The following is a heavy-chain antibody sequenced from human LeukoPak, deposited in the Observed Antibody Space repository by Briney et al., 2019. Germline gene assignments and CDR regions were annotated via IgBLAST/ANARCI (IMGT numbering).Heavy chain of an antibody. CDR2: IYHSGST. D-gene: IGHD5-18*01. CDR1: GVSISTSRYY. J-gene: IGHJ4*02. CDR3: ARGYSYGPDY. Sequence: PSETLSLTCTVSGVSISTSRYYWGWIRQPPGKGLEWIGSIYHSGSTYYNPSLKSRVTISVDTSKNQFSLKLSSVTAADTAVYYCARGYSYGPDYWGQGTLVTVSS. V-gene: IGHV4-39*07.